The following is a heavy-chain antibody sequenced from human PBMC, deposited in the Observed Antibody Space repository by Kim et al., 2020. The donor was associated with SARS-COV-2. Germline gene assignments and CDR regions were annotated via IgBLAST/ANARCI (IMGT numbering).Heavy chain of an antibody. V-gene: IGHV1-69*13. CDR2: IIPIFGTA. J-gene: IGHJ4*02. Sequence: SVKVSCKASGGTFSSYAISWVRQAPGQGLEWMGGIIPIFGTANYAQKFQGRVTITADESTSTAYMELSSLRSEDTAVYYCARQGGYYYTHSLDYWGQGTLVTVSS. CDR1: GGTFSSYA. D-gene: IGHD3-22*01. CDR3: ARQGGYYYTHSLDY.